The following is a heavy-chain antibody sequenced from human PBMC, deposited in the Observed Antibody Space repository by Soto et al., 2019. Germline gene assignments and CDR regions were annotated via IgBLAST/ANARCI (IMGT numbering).Heavy chain of an antibody. CDR3: ARGAFYYDSSGYPGY. J-gene: IGHJ4*02. CDR1: GFAFSSYS. CDR2: ISSSSSTI. Sequence: GGSLRLSCAASGFAFSSYSMNWVRQAPGKGLEWVSYISSSSSTIYYADSVKGRFTISRDNAKNSLYLQMNSLRDEDTAVYYCARGAFYYDSSGYPGYWGQGTLVTVSS. V-gene: IGHV3-48*02. D-gene: IGHD3-22*01.